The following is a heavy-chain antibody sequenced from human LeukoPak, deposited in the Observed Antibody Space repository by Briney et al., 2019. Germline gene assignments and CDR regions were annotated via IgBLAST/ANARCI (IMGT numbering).Heavy chain of an antibody. V-gene: IGHV3-23*01. D-gene: IGHD3-22*01. CDR3: GRYGYTSGTGKFDI. CDR1: GFTFSSFG. J-gene: IGHJ4*02. Sequence: PGGSLRLSCVASGFTFSSFGMTWVRHTPGNGLGWVSSISGGGDNTYYADSVKGRSTISRDNSKNTLYLQMDSLRAEDTAIYYCGRYGYTSGTGKFDIWGQGTLVTVSS. CDR2: ISGGGDNT.